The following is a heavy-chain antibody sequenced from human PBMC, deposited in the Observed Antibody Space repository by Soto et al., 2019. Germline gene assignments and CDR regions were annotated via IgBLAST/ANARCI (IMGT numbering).Heavy chain of an antibody. CDR1: GFTFSNYF. J-gene: IGHJ5*02. CDR3: VRDSARIVVVPRVDGDDWLDP. Sequence: GGSLRLSCAASGFTFSNYFVSWIRQAPGKGLEWVSFISGSSDNIKYADSVKGRFTISRDNAKNSLYLQMNSLRADDTAVYYCVRDSARIVVVPRVDGDDWLDPWGQGTLVTVSS. D-gene: IGHD2-2*01. V-gene: IGHV3-11*06. CDR2: ISGSSDNI.